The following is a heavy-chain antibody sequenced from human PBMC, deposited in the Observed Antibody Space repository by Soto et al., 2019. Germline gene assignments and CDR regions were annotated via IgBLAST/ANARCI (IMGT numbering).Heavy chain of an antibody. V-gene: IGHV3-30-3*01. D-gene: IGHD4-17*01. J-gene: IGHJ6*02. CDR2: ISYDGSNK. Sequence: GGSLRLSCAASGFTFSSYAMHWVRQAPGKGLEWVAVISYDGSNKYYADSVKGRFTISRDNSKNTLYLQMNSLRAEDTAVYYCARDRTDYGDYVATYYYYYGMDVWGQGTTVTVSS. CDR3: ARDRTDYGDYVATYYYYYGMDV. CDR1: GFTFSSYA.